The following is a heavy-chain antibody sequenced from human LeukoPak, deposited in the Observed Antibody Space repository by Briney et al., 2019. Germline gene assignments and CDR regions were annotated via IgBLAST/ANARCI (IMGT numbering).Heavy chain of an antibody. Sequence: SQTLSLTCTVSGGSISSGGYYWSWIRQPPGKGLEWIGYIYYSGSTNYNPSLKSRVTISVDTSKNQLSLKLSSVTAADTAVYYCARTSFYGSGSYYNSDYYYMDVWGKGTTVTVSS. V-gene: IGHV4-61*08. J-gene: IGHJ6*03. D-gene: IGHD3-10*01. CDR2: IYYSGST. CDR1: GGSISSGGYY. CDR3: ARTSFYGSGSYYNSDYYYMDV.